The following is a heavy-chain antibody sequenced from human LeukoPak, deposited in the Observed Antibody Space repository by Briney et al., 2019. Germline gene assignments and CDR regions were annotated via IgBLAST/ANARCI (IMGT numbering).Heavy chain of an antibody. J-gene: IGHJ4*02. CDR1: GFSFSRNG. V-gene: IGHV3-33*01. CDR3: ARVSDYSNYFDY. CDR2: IWYDGSNK. D-gene: IGHD4-11*01. Sequence: GRSLRLSCAASGFSFSRNGMHWVRQAPGKGLEWVAVIWYDGSNKYYADSVKGRFTISRDNSKNTLYLQMNSLRAEDTAVYYCARVSDYSNYFDYWGQGTLVTVSS.